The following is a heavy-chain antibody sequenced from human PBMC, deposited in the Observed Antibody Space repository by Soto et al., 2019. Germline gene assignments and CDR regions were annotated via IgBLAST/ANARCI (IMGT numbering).Heavy chain of an antibody. CDR2: IWYDASNA. CDR1: GFTFSSYG. D-gene: IGHD3-10*01. V-gene: IGHV3-33*01. J-gene: IGHJ4*02. CDR3: VRNRGSGSLPVYYLDY. Sequence: PGWSLRLSCAASGFTFSSYGMHWVRQAPGKGLEWVALIWYDASNAYYADSGKGRFTISRDNSKNTLYLQMNSLRVEDTAVYYCVRNRGSGSLPVYYLDYWGQGTQVTVSS.